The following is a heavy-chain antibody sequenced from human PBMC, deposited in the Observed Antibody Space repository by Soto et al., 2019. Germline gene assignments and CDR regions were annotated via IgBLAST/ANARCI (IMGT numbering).Heavy chain of an antibody. J-gene: IGHJ4*02. V-gene: IGHV6-1*01. CDR1: GDSVSSTSAA. CDR3: ARGSYYSGWV. CDR2: TYYRSKWYS. D-gene: IGHD6-19*01. Sequence: SQTLSLTCAISGDSVSSTSAAWSWIRQSPSRGLEWLGRTYYRSKWYSDYAVSVKSRITINPDTSKNQFSLQLNSVTPEDTAVYYCARGSYYSGWVWGQGALVTVSS.